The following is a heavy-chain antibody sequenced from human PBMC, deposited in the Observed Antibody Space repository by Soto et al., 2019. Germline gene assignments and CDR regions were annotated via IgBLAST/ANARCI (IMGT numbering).Heavy chain of an antibody. J-gene: IGHJ4*02. CDR3: VGTGSTDDY. V-gene: IGHV4-30-4*01. D-gene: IGHD2-2*01. Sequence: SETLSLTCSVSGASVRSGDYYWSCIRQAPGKGLEWIGYIYNSGGSYYNPSLKGRLTISIDTSKNQFSLKLTSVTAADTGMYYCVGTGSTDDYWGRGTLVTVSS. CDR2: IYNSGGS. CDR1: GASVRSGDYY.